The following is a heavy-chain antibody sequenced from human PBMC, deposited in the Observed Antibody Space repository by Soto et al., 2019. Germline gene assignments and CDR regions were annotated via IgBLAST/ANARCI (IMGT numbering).Heavy chain of an antibody. V-gene: IGHV4-30-2*01. CDR2: IYHSGST. CDR1: GGSISSGGYS. Sequence: PSETLYITCAVSGGSISSGGYSWSWIRQPPGKGLEWIGYIYHSGSTYYNPSLKSRVTISVDRSKNQFSLKLSSVTAADTAVYYCASLYSGYGFGYWGQGTLVTVSS. J-gene: IGHJ4*02. CDR3: ASLYSGYGFGY. D-gene: IGHD5-12*01.